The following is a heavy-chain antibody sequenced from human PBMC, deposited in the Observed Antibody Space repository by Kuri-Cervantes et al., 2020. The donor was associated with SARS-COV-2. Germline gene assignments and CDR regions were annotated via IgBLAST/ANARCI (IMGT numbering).Heavy chain of an antibody. Sequence: GESLKISCAASGFTFRSYAMSWVRQAPGKGLEWVSAISGSGGSTYYADSAKGRFTISRDNSKNTLYLQMNSLRDEDTAVYYCAKTYYDFWSGYPGDYWGQGTLVTVSS. D-gene: IGHD3-3*01. V-gene: IGHV3-23*01. CDR3: AKTYYDFWSGYPGDY. CDR2: ISGSGGST. J-gene: IGHJ4*02. CDR1: GFTFRSYA.